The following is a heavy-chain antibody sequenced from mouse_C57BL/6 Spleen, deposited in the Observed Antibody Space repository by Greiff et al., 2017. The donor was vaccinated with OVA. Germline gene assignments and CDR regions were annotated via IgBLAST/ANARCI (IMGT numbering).Heavy chain of an antibody. CDR2: ISNLAYSI. CDR3: ARHGTKTEAWFAY. CDR1: GFTFSDYG. V-gene: IGHV5-15*04. D-gene: IGHD1-3*01. J-gene: IGHJ3*01. Sequence: EVKVEESGGGLVQPGGSLKLSCAASGFTFSDYGMAWVRQAPRKGPEWVAFISNLAYSIYYADTVTGRFTISRENAKNTLYLEMSSLRSEDTAMYYCARHGTKTEAWFAYWGQGTLVTVSA.